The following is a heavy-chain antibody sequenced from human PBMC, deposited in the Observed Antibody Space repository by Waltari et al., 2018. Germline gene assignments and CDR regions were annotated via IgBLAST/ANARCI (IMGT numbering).Heavy chain of an antibody. CDR1: GFTFISYS. Sequence: EVQLVESGGGLVKPGGSLRLSCAASGFTFISYSMNWVRQAPGKGLEWVSSISSSSSYIYYADSVKGRFTISRDNAKNSLYLQMNSLRAEDTAVYYCARDPWELRYYFDYWGQGTLVTVSS. D-gene: IGHD1-26*01. V-gene: IGHV3-21*01. CDR2: ISSSSSYI. CDR3: ARDPWELRYYFDY. J-gene: IGHJ4*02.